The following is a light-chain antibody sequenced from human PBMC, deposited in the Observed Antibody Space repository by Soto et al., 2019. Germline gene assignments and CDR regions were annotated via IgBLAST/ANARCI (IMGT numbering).Light chain of an antibody. Sequence: QSALTQPAPVSGSPGQSITISCTGTSSDVGGYNYVSWYQQHPGKAPKLMIYDVSNRPSGVSNRFSGSKSGNTASLTISGLQAEDEADYYCSSYTSSSKGVFGGGTKL. J-gene: IGLJ2*01. CDR3: SSYTSSSKGV. CDR1: SSDVGGYNY. V-gene: IGLV2-14*01. CDR2: DVS.